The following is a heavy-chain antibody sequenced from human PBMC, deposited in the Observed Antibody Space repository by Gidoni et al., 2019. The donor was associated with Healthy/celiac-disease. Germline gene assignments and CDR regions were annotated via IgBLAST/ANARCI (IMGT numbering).Heavy chain of an antibody. CDR3: ARVWYCSGGSCAYYYYYYMDV. D-gene: IGHD2-15*01. CDR2: INHSGST. Sequence: QVQLQQWGAGLLKPSETLSLTCAVYGGSFSGYYWSWIRQPPGKGLEWIGEINHSGSTNYNPSLKSRVTISVDTSKNQFSLKLSSVTAADTAVYYCARVWYCSGGSCAYYYYYYMDVWGKGTTVTVSS. J-gene: IGHJ6*03. V-gene: IGHV4-34*01. CDR1: GGSFSGYY.